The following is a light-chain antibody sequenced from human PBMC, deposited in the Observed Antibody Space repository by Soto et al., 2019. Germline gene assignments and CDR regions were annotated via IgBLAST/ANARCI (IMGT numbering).Light chain of an antibody. CDR1: QSISSY. CDR3: QQYDNLPWT. Sequence: DIQMPQSPSSLSASVGDRVTITCRASQSISSYLNWYQQKPGKAPKLLIYDASNLETGVPSRFSGSGSGTDFTFTISSLQPEDIATYYCQQYDNLPWTFGQGTKVGIK. V-gene: IGKV1-33*01. CDR2: DAS. J-gene: IGKJ1*01.